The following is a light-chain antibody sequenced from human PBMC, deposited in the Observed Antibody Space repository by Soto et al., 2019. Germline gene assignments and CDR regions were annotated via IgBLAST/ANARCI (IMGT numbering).Light chain of an antibody. CDR3: QQRSNWPVT. J-gene: IGKJ1*01. CDR2: DAS. Sequence: ANQSVSSYLAWYQQKPGQAPRLLIYDASTRATGISARFSGSGSGTDFTLTISSLEPEDFAIYYCQQRSNWPVTFGQGTKVDIK. CDR1: QSVSSY. V-gene: IGKV3-11*01.